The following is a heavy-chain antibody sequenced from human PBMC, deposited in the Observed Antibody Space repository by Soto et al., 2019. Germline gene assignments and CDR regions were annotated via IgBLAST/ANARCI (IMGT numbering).Heavy chain of an antibody. J-gene: IGHJ4*02. CDR1: GFTFSSNA. CDR2: ISGSGGST. V-gene: IGHV3-23*01. CDR3: AKAGYRVRDPFDY. D-gene: IGHD5-12*01. Sequence: EVQLLESGGGLVQPGGSLRLSCAASGFTFSSNAMSWVRQAPGKGLEWVSAISGSGGSTYYADSVKGRFTISRDNSKNTLYLQMNSLRAEDTAVYYCAKAGYRVRDPFDYWGQGTLVTVSS.